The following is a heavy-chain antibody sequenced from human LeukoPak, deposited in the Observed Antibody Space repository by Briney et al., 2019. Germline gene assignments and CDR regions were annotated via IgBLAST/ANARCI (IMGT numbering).Heavy chain of an antibody. J-gene: IGHJ4*02. CDR3: ARQGENYSSFDY. V-gene: IGHV4-39*01. CDR1: GGSISSSSYY. D-gene: IGHD1-7*01. CDR2: IYYSGST. Sequence: PSETLSLTCTVSGGSISSSSYYWGWIRQPPGKGLEWIGSIYYSGSTYYNPSLKSRLTISVDTSKNQFFLKLSSVTAADTAVFYCARQGENYSSFDYWGQGTLVTVSS.